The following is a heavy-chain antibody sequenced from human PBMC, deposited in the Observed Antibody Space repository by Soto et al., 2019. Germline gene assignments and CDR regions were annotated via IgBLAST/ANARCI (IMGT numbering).Heavy chain of an antibody. Sequence: EVQLVESGGDLVQPGGSLRLSCAASGFSVSSKYMSWVRQAPGKGLEWVSLIHSGGTTYYAGSVKGRFTISRDYSENTLFLQMTSVRVEDTAVYYCTRDDVHFHGDRYYGVPMDVWCKGTNVTVS. V-gene: IGHV3-66*01. J-gene: IGHJ6*03. D-gene: IGHD2-15*01. CDR1: GFSVSSKY. CDR2: IHSGGTT. CDR3: TRDDVHFHGDRYYGVPMDV.